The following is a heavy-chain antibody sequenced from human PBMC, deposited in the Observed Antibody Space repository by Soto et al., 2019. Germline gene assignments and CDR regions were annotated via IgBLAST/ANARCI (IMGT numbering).Heavy chain of an antibody. V-gene: IGHV1-3*04. CDR2: INTVNGNT. D-gene: IGHD2-8*01. CDR1: GYTLTNSA. CDR3: ARDRRVNGEYYFNY. Sequence: QVQLVQSGAEVKKPGASVKVSCKASGYTLTNSAIHWVRQAPGQRLEWMAWINTVNGNTRITKRFQGRVSITRDTFAGTAYMELSGLSSEDTAVFYCARDRRVNGEYYFNYWGQGTLVTVAS. J-gene: IGHJ4*02.